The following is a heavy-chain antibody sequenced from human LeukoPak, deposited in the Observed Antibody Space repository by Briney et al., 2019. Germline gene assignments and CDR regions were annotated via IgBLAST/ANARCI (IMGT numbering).Heavy chain of an antibody. V-gene: IGHV3-21*01. Sequence: GESLRLSCAASGFTFNTFTLIWVPQAPGKGLEWVSSISSDSRYIYSADSVKGRFTISRDNDKNSLYLQMSSLRAEDTAVYYCARDRGARGRGLAWGQGTQVTVSS. CDR2: ISSDSRYI. D-gene: IGHD3-10*01. CDR3: ARDRGARGRGLA. CDR1: GFTFNTFT. J-gene: IGHJ5*02.